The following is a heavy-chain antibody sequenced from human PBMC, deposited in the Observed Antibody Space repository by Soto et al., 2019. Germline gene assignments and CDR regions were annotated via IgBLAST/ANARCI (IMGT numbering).Heavy chain of an antibody. CDR2: IYHSGST. D-gene: IGHD4-17*01. CDR3: ARGPTVTPDY. CDR1: GYCIRSGYY. J-gene: IGHJ4*02. V-gene: IGHV4-38-2*01. Sequence: SETMSLTCAACGYCIRSGYYWGWIRQPPGKGLEWIGSIYHSGSTYYNPSLKSRVTISVDTSKNQFSLKLSSVTAADTAVYYCARGPTVTPDYWGQGTLVTVSS.